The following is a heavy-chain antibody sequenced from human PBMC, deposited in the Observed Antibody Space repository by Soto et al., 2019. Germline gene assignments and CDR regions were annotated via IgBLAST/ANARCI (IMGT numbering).Heavy chain of an antibody. V-gene: IGHV3-30-3*01. D-gene: IGHD1-26*01. CDR1: GFTFSSYA. J-gene: IGHJ5*02. Sequence: SLRPSCAASGFTFSSYAMHWVRQAPGMGLEWVAVISYDGSNKYYADSVKGRFTISRDNSKNTLYLQMNSLRAEDTAVLYCARTILSGRYYPPWVDPGAQGPAVPISA. CDR3: ARTILSGRYYPPWVDP. CDR2: ISYDGSNK.